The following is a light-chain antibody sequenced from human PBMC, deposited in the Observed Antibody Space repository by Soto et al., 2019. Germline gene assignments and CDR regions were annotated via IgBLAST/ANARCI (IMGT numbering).Light chain of an antibody. CDR3: QQYNNWPWT. CDR1: QSVSSN. CDR2: GAS. J-gene: IGKJ1*01. Sequence: EIVMTHSPATLSVSPCERATLSSRASQSVSSNLAWYQQKPGQAPRLLIYGASTRATAIPARFSGSGSGTEFTLTISSLQSEDFAVYYCQQYNNWPWTFGQGTKVDIK. V-gene: IGKV3-15*01.